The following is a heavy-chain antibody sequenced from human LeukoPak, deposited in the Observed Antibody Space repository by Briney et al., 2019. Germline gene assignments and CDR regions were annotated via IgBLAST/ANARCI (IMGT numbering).Heavy chain of an antibody. J-gene: IGHJ5*02. D-gene: IGHD7-27*01. CDR2: INPNSGGT. Sequence: ASVKVSCKASGYTFTGHYMHWVRQAPGQGLEWMGWINPNSGGTNYAQKFQGRVTMTRDTSISTAYMELSRLRSDDTAVYYCARDFLGTVPTSYNWFDPWGQGTLVTVSS. CDR3: ARDFLGTVPTSYNWFDP. CDR1: GYTFTGHY. V-gene: IGHV1-2*02.